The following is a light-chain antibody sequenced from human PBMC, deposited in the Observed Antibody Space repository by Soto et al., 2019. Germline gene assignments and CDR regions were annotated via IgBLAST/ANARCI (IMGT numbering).Light chain of an antibody. CDR2: GTS. CDR1: QSVTSAY. J-gene: IGKJ1*01. CDR3: QQYGRSPPWT. Sequence: EIVMTQSPATLSFFQGEGATLSCRASQSVTSAYLAWYQQKPGQAPRLLIYGTSIRATGIPDRFSGSGSGTDFTLTISRLEPEDFAVYYCQQYGRSPPWTFGQGTKVDIK. V-gene: IGKV3-20*01.